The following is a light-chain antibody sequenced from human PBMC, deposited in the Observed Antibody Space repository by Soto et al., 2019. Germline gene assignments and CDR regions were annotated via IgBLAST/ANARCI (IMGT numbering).Light chain of an antibody. V-gene: IGKV1-13*02. CDR2: DVS. J-gene: IGKJ5*01. CDR3: QQFNTYPIT. CDR1: QDIRGA. Sequence: IQLTQFPSSLSASVGDRVTITCRASQDIRGALAWYQQKPGKAPKLLIYDVSSLQSGVPSRFSGSGSGTNFTLTISSLQPEDFATYYCQQFNTYPITFGQGTRLEIK.